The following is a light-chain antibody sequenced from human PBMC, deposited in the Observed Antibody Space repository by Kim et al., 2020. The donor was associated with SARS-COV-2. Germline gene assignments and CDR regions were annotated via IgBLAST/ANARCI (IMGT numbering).Light chain of an antibody. CDR3: QQYNVWSVT. V-gene: IGKV3-15*01. Sequence: EIVMTQSPATLSVSLGERVTLSCRASETVKTFLAWYQQRPGQTPRLLIYGASTRATGIPVRFSGSGSGTDFTVTISSLQAEDAAVYYCQQYNVWSVTFGGGTKVDIK. J-gene: IGKJ4*01. CDR2: GAS. CDR1: ETVKTF.